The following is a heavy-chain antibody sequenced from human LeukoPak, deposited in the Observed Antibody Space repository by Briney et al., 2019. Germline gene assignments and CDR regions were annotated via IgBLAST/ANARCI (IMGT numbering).Heavy chain of an antibody. V-gene: IGHV3-53*01. Sequence: PGGSLRLSCAASGFTVSSNYMSWVRQAPGKGLEWVSVIYSGGSTYYADSVKGRFTISRDNSKSTLYLQMNSLRAEDTAVYYCAREVVVVPTSRNPYYYYYGMDVWGQGTTVTVFS. J-gene: IGHJ6*02. CDR3: AREVVVVPTSRNPYYYYYGMDV. CDR1: GFTVSSNY. D-gene: IGHD3-22*01. CDR2: IYSGGST.